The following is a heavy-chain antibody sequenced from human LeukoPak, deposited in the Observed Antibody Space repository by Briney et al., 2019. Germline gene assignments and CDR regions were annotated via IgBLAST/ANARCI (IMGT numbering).Heavy chain of an antibody. Sequence: GGSLRLSCAASGFTFSSYGMSWVRQAPGKGLEWVSAISGSGGSTYYADSVKGRFTISRDNSKNTLYLQMNSLRAEDTAVYYCAKAVGGSYYTGDYWGQGTLVTVSS. CDR3: AKAVGGSYYTGDY. J-gene: IGHJ4*02. CDR2: ISGSGGST. D-gene: IGHD1-26*01. CDR1: GFTFSSYG. V-gene: IGHV3-23*01.